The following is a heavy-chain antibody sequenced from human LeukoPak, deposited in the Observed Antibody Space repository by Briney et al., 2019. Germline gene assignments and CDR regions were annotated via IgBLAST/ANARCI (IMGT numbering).Heavy chain of an antibody. CDR2: INPHGSEK. CDR3: GRWGVNAGLDY. Sequence: GGSLRLSCVASGFTFSNYWTGWVRPALGKGLELVANINPHGSEKYYVDSVDGRFTVSKDNAKKSVYLQMNSRRVEDTGKYYCGRWGVNAGLDYWGQGTLVTVSS. CDR1: GFTFSNYW. D-gene: IGHD3-10*01. V-gene: IGHV3-7*01. J-gene: IGHJ4*02.